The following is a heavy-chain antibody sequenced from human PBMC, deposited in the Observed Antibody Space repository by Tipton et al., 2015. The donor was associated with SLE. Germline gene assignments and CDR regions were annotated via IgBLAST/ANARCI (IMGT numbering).Heavy chain of an antibody. Sequence: SLRLSCAASGFTFSGSGMHWVRQASGRGLGWVGRIRSKANSYATAYAASVKGRFTISRDDSKNTAYLQMNSLKTEDTAVYYCSRGTYYYDSSGPSQYWGQGTLVTVSS. CDR2: IRSKANSYAT. D-gene: IGHD3-22*01. J-gene: IGHJ4*02. CDR1: GFTFSGSG. CDR3: SRGTYYYDSSGPSQY. V-gene: IGHV3-73*01.